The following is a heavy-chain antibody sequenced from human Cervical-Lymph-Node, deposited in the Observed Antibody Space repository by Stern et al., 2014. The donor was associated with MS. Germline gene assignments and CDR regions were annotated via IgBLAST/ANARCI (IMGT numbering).Heavy chain of an antibody. CDR3: AREATRIIVGIDY. Sequence: VQLVQSGAKMKKPGASVKVSCKASGYDFTGFFIHWVRQVPGQGLEWMGRLNPNSGNPTYAQDLQDRGTLTRDTSISPVYMELSRLTSADTAVYYCAREATRIIVGIDYWGQGTQVTVSS. CDR1: GYDFTGFF. D-gene: IGHD2/OR15-2a*01. V-gene: IGHV1-2*06. J-gene: IGHJ4*02. CDR2: LNPNSGNP.